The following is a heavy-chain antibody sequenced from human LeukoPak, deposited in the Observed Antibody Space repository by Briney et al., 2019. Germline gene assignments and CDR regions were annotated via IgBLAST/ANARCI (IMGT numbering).Heavy chain of an antibody. D-gene: IGHD3-22*01. Sequence: GGSLRLSCAASGFTFSSYGMSWVRQAPGKGLEWVSAISGSGGSTYYADSVKGRFTISRDNSKNTLYLQMNSLRAEDTAVYYCAKDVPKGLYYYDSSGYYFTLSWGQGIQVTVSS. CDR3: AKDVPKGLYYYDSSGYYFTLS. J-gene: IGHJ5*02. V-gene: IGHV3-23*01. CDR1: GFTFSSYG. CDR2: ISGSGGST.